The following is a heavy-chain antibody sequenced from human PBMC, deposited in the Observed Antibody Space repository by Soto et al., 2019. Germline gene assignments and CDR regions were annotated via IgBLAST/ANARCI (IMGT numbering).Heavy chain of an antibody. CDR3: ARGGGYCTPTRCAIDS. J-gene: IGHJ4*02. D-gene: IGHD2-8*01. CDR2: VSLTGDRT. CDR1: RFDFSSYE. V-gene: IGHV3-23*01. Sequence: PGGSLRLSCVASRFDFSSYEMSWVRQAAGKGLEWVSRVSLTGDRTNYAGSVKGRFTVSRDNFKNALYLEMDSLRPDDTAIYYCARGGGYCTPTRCAIDSSGRGPPVTVSS.